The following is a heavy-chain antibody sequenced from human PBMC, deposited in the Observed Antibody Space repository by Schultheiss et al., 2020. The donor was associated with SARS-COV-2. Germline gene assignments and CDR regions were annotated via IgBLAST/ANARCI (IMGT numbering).Heavy chain of an antibody. CDR2: INHSGST. V-gene: IGHV4-39*07. J-gene: IGHJ4*01. Sequence: SETLSLTCSVSGDSISSSSYYWGWIRQPPGMGLEWIGEINHSGSTSYNPSLKSRVTITVDTSKNQFSLKLTSVTAADTAVYYCARGNGGYAYWGHGTLVTVA. CDR3: ARGNGGYAY. CDR1: GDSISSSSYY. D-gene: IGHD5-12*01.